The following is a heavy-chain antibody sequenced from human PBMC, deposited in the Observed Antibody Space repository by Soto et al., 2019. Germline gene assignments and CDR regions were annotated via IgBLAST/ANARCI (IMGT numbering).Heavy chain of an antibody. J-gene: IGHJ5*02. CDR3: ARDIVLMVYAILEPTNNWFDP. CDR1: GYTFTGYY. D-gene: IGHD2-8*01. CDR2: INPNSGGT. V-gene: IGHV1-2*02. Sequence: GASVKVSCKASGYTFTGYYMHWVRQAPGQGLEWMGWINPNSGGTNYAQKFQGRVTMTRDTSISTAYMELSRLRSDDTAVYYCARDIVLMVYAILEPTNNWFDPWGQGTLVTVSS.